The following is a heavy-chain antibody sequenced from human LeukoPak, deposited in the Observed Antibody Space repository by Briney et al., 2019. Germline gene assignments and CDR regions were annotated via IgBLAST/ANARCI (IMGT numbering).Heavy chain of an antibody. Sequence: SETLSLTCTVSGASVSGSAYYWGWIRQPPGKGLEWIGNIYYSGSTYYNESLESRVTISIDTSKNQFSLKLSSVTAADTAVYYCARGFETGSIDYWGQGTLVTVSS. CDR3: ARGFETGSIDY. D-gene: IGHD3-9*01. CDR1: GASVSGSAYY. V-gene: IGHV4-39*07. CDR2: IYYSGST. J-gene: IGHJ4*02.